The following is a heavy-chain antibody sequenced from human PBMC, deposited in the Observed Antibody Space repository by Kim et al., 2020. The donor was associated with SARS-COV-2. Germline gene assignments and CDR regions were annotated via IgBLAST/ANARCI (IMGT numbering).Heavy chain of an antibody. CDR2: INAGNGNT. Sequence: ASVKVSCKASGYTFTSYAMHWVRQAPGQRLEWMGWINAGNGNTKYSQKFQGRVTITRDTSASTAYMELSSLRSEDTAVYYCALLEEGETYFDYWGQGTLVTVSS. CDR3: ALLEEGETYFDY. V-gene: IGHV1-3*01. D-gene: IGHD3-10*01. CDR1: GYTFTSYA. J-gene: IGHJ4*02.